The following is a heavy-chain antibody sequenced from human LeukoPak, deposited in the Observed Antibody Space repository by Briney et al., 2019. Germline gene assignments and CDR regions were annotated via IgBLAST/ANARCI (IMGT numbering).Heavy chain of an antibody. Sequence: GGSLRLSCAASGFTLSSYAMSWVRQAPGKGLEWVSAISGSGGSTYYADSVKGRFTISRDNSKNTLYLQMNSLRAEDTAVYYCASGLLRVTIFGSPFDSWGQGTLVTVSS. J-gene: IGHJ4*02. CDR3: ASGLLRVTIFGSPFDS. CDR2: ISGSGGST. D-gene: IGHD3-3*01. V-gene: IGHV3-23*01. CDR1: GFTLSSYA.